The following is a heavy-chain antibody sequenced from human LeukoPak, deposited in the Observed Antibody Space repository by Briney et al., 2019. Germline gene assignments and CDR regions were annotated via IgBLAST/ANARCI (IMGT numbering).Heavy chain of an antibody. Sequence: PSETLSLTCTVSGGSISSSSYYWGWIRQPPGKGLEWIGSIYYSGSTYYNPSLKSRVHISVDTSKNQFSLKLSSVTAADTAVDYCARHEKPSYDFCSGSYYFDYWGQGTLVTVSS. V-gene: IGHV4-39*01. CDR2: IYYSGST. D-gene: IGHD3-3*01. CDR3: ARHEKPSYDFCSGSYYFDY. J-gene: IGHJ4*02. CDR1: GGSISSSSYY.